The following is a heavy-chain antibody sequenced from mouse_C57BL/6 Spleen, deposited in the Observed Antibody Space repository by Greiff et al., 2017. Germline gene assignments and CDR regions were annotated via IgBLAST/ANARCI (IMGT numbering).Heavy chain of an antibody. CDR2: INPSTGGT. V-gene: IGHV1-42*01. Sequence: VQLQQSGPELVKPGASVKISCKASGYSFTGYYMNWVKQSPEKSLEWIGEINPSTGGTTYNQKFKAKATLTVDKSSSTAYMQLKSLTSEDSAVYYCARRILYYFDYWGQGTTLTVSS. CDR3: ARRILYYFDY. J-gene: IGHJ2*01. CDR1: GYSFTGYY.